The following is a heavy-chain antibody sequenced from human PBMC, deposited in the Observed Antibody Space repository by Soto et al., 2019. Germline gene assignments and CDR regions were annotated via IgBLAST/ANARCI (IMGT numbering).Heavy chain of an antibody. D-gene: IGHD3-16*01. V-gene: IGHV4-31*03. Sequence: SETLSLTCTVSGGSISSGGYYWSWIRQHPGKGLEWIGYIYYSGSTYYNPSLKSRVTISVDTSKNQFSLKLSSVTAADTAVYYCARAPGGDYVWWFDPWGQGTLVTVSS. CDR3: ARAPGGDYVWWFDP. J-gene: IGHJ5*02. CDR1: GGSISSGGYY. CDR2: IYYSGST.